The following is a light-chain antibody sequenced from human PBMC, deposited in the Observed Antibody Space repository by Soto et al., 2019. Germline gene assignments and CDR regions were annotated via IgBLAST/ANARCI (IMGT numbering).Light chain of an antibody. CDR3: QQRSNWQST. CDR2: EAS. CDR1: QRVSPY. Sequence: ETVLTQTPATLSXXPEEXATLYCRASQRVSPYVDGDQQKPGQAPRXXCDEASYRVTGSPARFRGSGSVTDFTLTSSSLEPDDFAVYYCQQRSNWQSTFGQGTRLDIK. J-gene: IGKJ5*01. V-gene: IGKV3-11*01.